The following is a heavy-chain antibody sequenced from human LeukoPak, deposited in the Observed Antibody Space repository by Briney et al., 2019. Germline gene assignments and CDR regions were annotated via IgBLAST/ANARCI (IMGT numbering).Heavy chain of an antibody. J-gene: IGHJ6*02. CDR1: GFTFDAYA. D-gene: IGHD1-26*01. V-gene: IGHV3-43*02. CDR3: ATWAFYHSLDV. CDR2: INKDGSAT. Sequence: PGGSLRLSCEASGFTFDAYAMHWVRQAPGKGLEWVSLINKDGSATYYADSVKGRFTISRDNSKNSLYLQKNSLRSEDTALYYCATWAFYHSLDVWGQGTTVTVSS.